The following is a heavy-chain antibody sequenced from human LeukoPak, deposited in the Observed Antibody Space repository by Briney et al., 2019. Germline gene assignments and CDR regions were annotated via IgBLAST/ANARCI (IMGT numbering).Heavy chain of an antibody. CDR3: ANGWGYYDSSGYYYGSFDY. Sequence: GGSLRLSCAASGFTFSSYWMSWVRQAPGKGLEWVAVISYDGSNKYYADSVKGRFTISRDNSKNTLYLQMNSLRAEDTAVYYCANGWGYYDSSGYYYGSFDYWGQGTLVTVSS. V-gene: IGHV3-30*18. CDR2: ISYDGSNK. D-gene: IGHD3-22*01. J-gene: IGHJ4*02. CDR1: GFTFSSYW.